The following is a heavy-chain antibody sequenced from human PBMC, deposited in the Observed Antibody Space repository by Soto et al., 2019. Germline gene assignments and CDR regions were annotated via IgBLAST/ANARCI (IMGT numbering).Heavy chain of an antibody. CDR3: AKDSVGTARYGMDV. CDR1: GFTFSSYG. D-gene: IGHD5-18*01. CDR2: ISYDGSNK. Sequence: GGSLRLSCAASGFTFSSYGMHWVRQAPGKGLEWVAVISYDGSNKYYADSVKGRFTISRDNSKNTLYLQMNSLRAEDTAVYYCAKDSVGTARYGMDVWGQGTTVTVSS. J-gene: IGHJ6*02. V-gene: IGHV3-30*18.